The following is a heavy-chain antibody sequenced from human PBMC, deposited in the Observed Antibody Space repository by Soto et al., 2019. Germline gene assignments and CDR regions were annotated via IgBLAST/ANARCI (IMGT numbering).Heavy chain of an antibody. CDR2: IWYDGSNK. CDR3: ARDWGIAVAAHDAFDI. D-gene: IGHD6-19*01. V-gene: IGHV3-33*01. J-gene: IGHJ3*02. CDR1: GFTFSSYG. Sequence: GGSLRLSCAASGFTFSSYGMHWVRQAPGKGLEWVAVIWYDGSNKYYADSVKGRFTISRDNSKNTLYLQMNSLRAEDTAVYYCARDWGIAVAAHDAFDIWGQGTMVTVSS.